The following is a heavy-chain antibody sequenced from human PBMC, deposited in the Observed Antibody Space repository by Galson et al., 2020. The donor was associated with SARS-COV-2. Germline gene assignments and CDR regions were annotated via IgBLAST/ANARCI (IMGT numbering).Heavy chain of an antibody. V-gene: IGHV3-7*03. CDR2: IKPDGSEK. Sequence: TGGSLRLSCAASGFIFSDYWMSWVRQAPGKGLEWVATIKPDGSEKYYVDSVKGRFTISRDNAKRSLFLQVSGLSPEDTAMYYCAVMVRGVVSSVRGFGLDPWGQGTLVTVSS. J-gene: IGHJ5*02. CDR3: AVMVRGVVSSVRGFGLDP. CDR1: GFIFSDYW. D-gene: IGHD3-10*01.